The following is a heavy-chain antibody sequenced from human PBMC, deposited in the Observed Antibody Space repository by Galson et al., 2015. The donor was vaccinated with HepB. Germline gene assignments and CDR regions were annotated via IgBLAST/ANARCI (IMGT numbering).Heavy chain of an antibody. D-gene: IGHD4-17*01. V-gene: IGHV3-13*01. J-gene: IGHJ5*02. CDR3: ARASFPNIYGDPPAGNHNWFDP. CDR1: GFTFSSYD. CDR2: IGTAGDT. Sequence: SLRLSCAASGFTFSSYDMHWVRQATGKGLEWVSAIGTAGDTYYPGSVKGRFTISRENAKNSLYLQMNSLRAGDTAVYYCARASFPNIYGDPPAGNHNWFDPWGQGTLVTVSS.